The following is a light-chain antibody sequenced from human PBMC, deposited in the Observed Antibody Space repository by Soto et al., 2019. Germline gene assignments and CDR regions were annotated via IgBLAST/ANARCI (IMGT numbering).Light chain of an antibody. Sequence: DIQMTQSPSSLSASVGDRVTITCQASQDISDYLNWYQQKPGKAPKLPIYDASNLETGVPSRFSGSGSGTDFTFTISSLQPEDIATYYCQHYDNFPLTFGGGTKVEIK. CDR2: DAS. J-gene: IGKJ4*01. CDR1: QDISDY. V-gene: IGKV1-33*01. CDR3: QHYDNFPLT.